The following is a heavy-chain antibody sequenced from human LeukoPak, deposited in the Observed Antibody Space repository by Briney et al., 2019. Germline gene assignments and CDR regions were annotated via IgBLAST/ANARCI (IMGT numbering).Heavy chain of an antibody. CDR3: ARSYGDYVSYYYMDV. V-gene: IGHV4-59*01. CDR1: GGSISSYY. CDR2: INYSGST. Sequence: SETLSLTCTVAGGSISSYYWSWIRQPPGKGLEWIGYINYSGSTNYNPSLKSRVTISIDTSKNQFSLNLRSVTAADTAVYYCARSYGDYVSYYYMDVWGKGTTVTVSS. D-gene: IGHD4-17*01. J-gene: IGHJ6*03.